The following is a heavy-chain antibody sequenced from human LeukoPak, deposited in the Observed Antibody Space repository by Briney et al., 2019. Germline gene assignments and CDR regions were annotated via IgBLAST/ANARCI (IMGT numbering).Heavy chain of an antibody. CDR1: GFTFSSYG. J-gene: IGHJ4*02. Sequence: PGGSLRLSCAASGFTFSSYGMHWVRQAPGKGLEWVAVIWYDGSNKYYADSVKGRFTISRDNSKNTLYLQMNSLRAEDTAVYYCARDPFPYSVVTAHFDYWGQGTLVTVSS. V-gene: IGHV3-33*01. D-gene: IGHD2-21*02. CDR3: ARDPFPYSVVTAHFDY. CDR2: IWYDGSNK.